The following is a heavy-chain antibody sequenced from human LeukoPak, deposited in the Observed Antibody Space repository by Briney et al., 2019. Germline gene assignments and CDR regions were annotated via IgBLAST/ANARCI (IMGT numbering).Heavy chain of an antibody. CDR2: INWNGGST. J-gene: IGHJ4*02. V-gene: IGHV3-20*04. Sequence: GGSLRLSCAASGFTFDDYGMSWVRQAPGKGLEWVSGINWNGGSTGYADSVKGRFTISRDNAKNSLYLQMNSLRAEDTALYYCARGQDYYDSSGYSYFDYWGQGTLVTVSS. CDR3: ARGQDYYDSSGYSYFDY. D-gene: IGHD3-22*01. CDR1: GFTFDDYG.